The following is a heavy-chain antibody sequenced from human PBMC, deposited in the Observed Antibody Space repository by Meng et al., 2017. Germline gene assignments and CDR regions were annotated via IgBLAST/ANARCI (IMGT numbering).Heavy chain of an antibody. D-gene: IGHD1-1*01. J-gene: IGHJ6*02. CDR2: TYYRSKWYN. CDR1: GDSASSNSAA. Sequence: SCAISGDSASSNSAAWNWIRQSPSRGLEWLGRTYYRSKWYNDYAVSAKSRITINPDTSKNQFSLQLNSVTPEDTAVYYCARLRFGTAPYYYYGMDVWGQGTTVTVSS. CDR3: ARLRFGTAPYYYYGMDV. V-gene: IGHV6-1*01.